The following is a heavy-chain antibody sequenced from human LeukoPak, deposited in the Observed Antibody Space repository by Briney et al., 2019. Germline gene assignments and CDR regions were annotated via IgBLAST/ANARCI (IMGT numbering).Heavy chain of an antibody. Sequence: SETLSLTCTVSGASVSGGDYYSSWIRQPPGKGLEWIGYIYYSGSTYYTPSLESRVTMSLDTSKNQFSLKLNSVTAADTAIYWCARNQGLYVVDPWGQGTLVTVPS. CDR3: ARNQGLYVVDP. CDR2: IYYSGST. CDR1: GASVSGGDYY. J-gene: IGHJ5*02. D-gene: IGHD2/OR15-2a*01. V-gene: IGHV4-30-4*01.